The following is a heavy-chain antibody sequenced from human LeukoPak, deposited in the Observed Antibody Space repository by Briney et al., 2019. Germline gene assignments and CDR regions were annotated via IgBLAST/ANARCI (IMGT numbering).Heavy chain of an antibody. CDR2: IRYDGSNK. CDR3: AKDEMPIAVAVPYYFDY. Sequence: GGSLRLSCAASGFTFSSYGMHWVRQAPGKGLEWVAFIRYDGSNKYYADTVKGRFTISRDNSKNTLYLQMNSLRAEDTAVYYCAKDEMPIAVAVPYYFDYWGQGTLVTVSS. J-gene: IGHJ4*02. V-gene: IGHV3-30*02. D-gene: IGHD6-19*01. CDR1: GFTFSSYG.